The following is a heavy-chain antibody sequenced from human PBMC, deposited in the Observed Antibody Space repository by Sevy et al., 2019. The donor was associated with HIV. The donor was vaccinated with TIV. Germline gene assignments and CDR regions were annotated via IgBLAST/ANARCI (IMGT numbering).Heavy chain of an antibody. CDR2: IYDSGTT. J-gene: IGHJ6*02. CDR3: ARSRVVIMGARANHYGMDV. Sequence: SETLSLTCTVSGGSISSGGYNWNWIRQFPGKGVEWIGFIYDSGTTYYNPSLKSRVNMSIDKSKNEVSMKMNSAPAADTAVYYCARSRVVIMGARANHYGMDVWGQGTTVTVSS. V-gene: IGHV4-31*03. D-gene: IGHD2-8*01. CDR1: GGSISSGGYN.